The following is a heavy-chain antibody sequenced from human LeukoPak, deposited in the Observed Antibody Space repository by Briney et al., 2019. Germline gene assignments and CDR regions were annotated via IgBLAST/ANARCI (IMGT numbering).Heavy chain of an antibody. V-gene: IGHV5-51*01. CDR3: ARHFVVVPAAMRVDYYGMDV. J-gene: IGHJ6*02. CDR2: IYPGDSET. D-gene: IGHD2-2*01. CDR1: GYSFLSYW. Sequence: GESLKISCKGSGYSFLSYWIAWVRQMPGKGLEWMGIIYPGDSETKYSPSFQGQVSMSADKSINAAYLQWSSLKASDSAMYYCARHFVVVPAAMRVDYYGMDVWGQGTTVTVSS.